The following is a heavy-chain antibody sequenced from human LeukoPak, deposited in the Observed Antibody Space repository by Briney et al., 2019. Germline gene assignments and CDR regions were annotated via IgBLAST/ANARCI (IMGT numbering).Heavy chain of an antibody. D-gene: IGHD3-10*01. Sequence: KFGESLKISCKGSGYSFTSYWIGWVRQLPGKGLEWMGIIYPGDSDTRYSPSFQGQVTISADKFISTAYLQWSSLKASDTAMYYCARHNVGGIDRGVIGYWGQGTLVTVSS. CDR3: ARHNVGGIDRGVIGY. J-gene: IGHJ4*02. CDR1: GYSFTSYW. CDR2: IYPGDSDT. V-gene: IGHV5-51*01.